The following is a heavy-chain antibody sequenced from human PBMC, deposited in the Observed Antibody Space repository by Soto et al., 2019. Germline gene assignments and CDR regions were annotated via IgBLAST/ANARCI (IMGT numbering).Heavy chain of an antibody. CDR3: AGSTNDSGDRQ. V-gene: IGHV1-8*01. D-gene: IGHD4-17*01. CDR2: MNPNSGNT. J-gene: IGHJ4*02. CDR1: GYTFTSYD. Sequence: QVQLVQSGAEVKKPGASVKVSCKASGYTFTSYDINWVGQATGQGLEWMGWMNPNSGNTGYAQKFQGRVTMTRNTSRSTAYMELSSLSSEDTAVYYCAGSTNDSGDRQWGPGNLVTVSS.